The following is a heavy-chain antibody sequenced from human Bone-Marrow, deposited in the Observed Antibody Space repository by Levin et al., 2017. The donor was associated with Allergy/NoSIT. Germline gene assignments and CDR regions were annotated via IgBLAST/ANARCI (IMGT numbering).Heavy chain of an antibody. D-gene: IGHD6-19*01. CDR3: AKDRGWYGDAFDI. CDR1: GFTFSRYG. Sequence: PGGSLRLSCAASGFTFSRYGMSWVRQAPGRGLEWVSALSGSGGNTYYADSVKGRFTISRDNSKNTLFLQMNSLRVEDTAVYYCAKDRGWYGDAFDIWGQGTMVTVSS. V-gene: IGHV3-23*01. CDR2: LSGSGGNT. J-gene: IGHJ3*02.